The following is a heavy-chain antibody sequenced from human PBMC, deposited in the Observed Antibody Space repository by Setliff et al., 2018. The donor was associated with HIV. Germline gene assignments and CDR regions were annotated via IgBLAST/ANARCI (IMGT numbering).Heavy chain of an antibody. J-gene: IGHJ4*02. CDR1: GYPLSELS. Sequence: ASVKVSCKVSGYPLSELSIHWVRQAPGKGLEWMGGSDAEDGESVYAQKFQDRVTMTEDRSTDTAYMELSCLRSEDTAVYYCATVPLGDWSFDSWGQGTLVTVSS. D-gene: IGHD3-9*01. CDR2: SDAEDGES. V-gene: IGHV1-24*01. CDR3: ATVPLGDWSFDS.